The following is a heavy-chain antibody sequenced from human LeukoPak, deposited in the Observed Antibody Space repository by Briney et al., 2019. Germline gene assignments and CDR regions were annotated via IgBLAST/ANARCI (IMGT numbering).Heavy chain of an antibody. Sequence: ASVKVSCKASGGTFSSYAISWVRQAPGQGLEWMGWINPNSGGTNYAQKFQGWVTMTRDTSISTAYMELSRLRSDDTAVYYCARDKGSGYDYWGQGTLVTVSS. V-gene: IGHV1-2*04. D-gene: IGHD5-12*01. CDR1: GGTFSSYA. CDR2: INPNSGGT. CDR3: ARDKGSGYDY. J-gene: IGHJ4*02.